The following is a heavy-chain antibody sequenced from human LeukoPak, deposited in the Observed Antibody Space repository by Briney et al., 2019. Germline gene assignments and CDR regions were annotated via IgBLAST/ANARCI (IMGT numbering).Heavy chain of an antibody. J-gene: IGHJ4*02. Sequence: PGESLRLSCAASGFTFTNYNINWVRQAPGKGLEWVSSISSSSTYRYYAASVRGRFTISRDNANNSLYLQMNSLRAEDTALYYCARGRYSGSYLLDYWGQGTLVTVSS. D-gene: IGHD1-26*01. CDR2: ISSSSTYR. V-gene: IGHV3-21*01. CDR3: ARGRYSGSYLLDY. CDR1: GFTFTNYN.